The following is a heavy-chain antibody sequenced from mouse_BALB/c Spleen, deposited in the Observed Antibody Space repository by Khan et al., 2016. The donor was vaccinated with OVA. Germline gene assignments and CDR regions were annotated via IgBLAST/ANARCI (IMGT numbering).Heavy chain of an antibody. J-gene: IGHJ2*01. Sequence: VQLQQSGAELGRPGSSVKLSCKTSGFTFTSYGIKWVKQRPGQGLEWIGYIYPGNGYTVYNEKFQGKATLTSDTSSSTAHMQLRSLTYEDSPIYSWAAAYYRNYVDYWGQGTTLPDSS. V-gene: IGHV1S134*01. CDR3: AAAYYRNYVDY. CDR1: GFTFTSYG. CDR2: IYPGNGYT. D-gene: IGHD2-14*01.